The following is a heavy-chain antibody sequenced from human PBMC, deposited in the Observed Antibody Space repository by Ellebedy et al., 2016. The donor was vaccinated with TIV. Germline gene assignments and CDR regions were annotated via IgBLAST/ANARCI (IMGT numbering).Heavy chain of an antibody. CDR3: ARRSTDFAFDS. Sequence: GESLKISCAASGFTFSSYAMGWVRQAPGKGLEWVSAVSHTGDDTCFADSVKGRFSISRDNSKTTLHLQMNSLRAEDTAQYFCARRSTDFAFDSWGQGTLVTVSS. CDR1: GFTFSSYA. D-gene: IGHD3/OR15-3a*01. CDR2: VSHTGDDT. J-gene: IGHJ4*02. V-gene: IGHV3-23*01.